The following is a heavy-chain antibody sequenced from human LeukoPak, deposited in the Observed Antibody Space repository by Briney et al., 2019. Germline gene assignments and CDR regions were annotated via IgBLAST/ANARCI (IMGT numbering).Heavy chain of an antibody. Sequence: PGGSLRLSCAASGFTVSSNYMSWVRQAPGKGLEWVSVIYSGGSTYYADSVKGRFTISRDNSKNTLYLQMNSLRAEDTAVYYFASQTWLQSPTDYWGKGTLVTVS. V-gene: IGHV3-66*04. CDR3: ASQTWLQSPTDY. J-gene: IGHJ4*02. CDR2: IYSGGST. D-gene: IGHD5-24*01. CDR1: GFTVSSNY.